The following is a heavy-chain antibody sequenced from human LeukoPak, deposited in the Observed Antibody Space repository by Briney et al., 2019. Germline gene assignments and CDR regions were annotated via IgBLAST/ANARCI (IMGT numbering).Heavy chain of an antibody. J-gene: IGHJ5*02. CDR3: ARGGGHCSGGNCYSLWFDP. Sequence: SQTLSLTCTVFGGSISSGDYYWSWIRQPPGKGLEWIGYIHYSGSTYYGPFLKSRVTMSVDTSQNQFSLKLSSVTAADTAVYYCARGGGHCSGGNCYSLWFDPWGQGTLVTVSS. D-gene: IGHD2-15*01. V-gene: IGHV4-30-4*01. CDR2: IHYSGST. CDR1: GGSISSGDYY.